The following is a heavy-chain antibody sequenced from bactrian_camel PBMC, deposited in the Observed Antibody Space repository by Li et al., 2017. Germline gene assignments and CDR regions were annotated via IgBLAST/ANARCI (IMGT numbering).Heavy chain of an antibody. CDR1: GYNYGTYC. CDR3: LCGWIGTRDSY. Sequence: HVQLVESGGGSVQVGGSLRLSCSASGYNYGTYCMGYFRQAPGKERENVATSDSTGGRYYADSVKGRFAISLDNAKNVLYLQMNSLKPDDTAMYYCLCGWIGTRDSYWGQGTQVTVS. V-gene: IGHV3S55*01. J-gene: IGHJ4*01. CDR2: SDSTGGR.